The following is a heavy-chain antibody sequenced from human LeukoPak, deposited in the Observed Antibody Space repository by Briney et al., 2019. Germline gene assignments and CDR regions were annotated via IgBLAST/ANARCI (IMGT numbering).Heavy chain of an antibody. CDR3: ASQYTSSRIFDD. D-gene: IGHD6-13*01. CDR2: ISSSSTYV. V-gene: IGHV3-21*01. J-gene: IGHJ4*02. Sequence: PGGSLRLSCAASGFTFSSYSMNWVRQAPGKGLEWVSSISSSSTYVYYADSVKGRFTVSRDNAKNSLYLQMNSLRAEDTAVYFCASQYTSSRIFDDWGQGTLVTVSS. CDR1: GFTFSSYS.